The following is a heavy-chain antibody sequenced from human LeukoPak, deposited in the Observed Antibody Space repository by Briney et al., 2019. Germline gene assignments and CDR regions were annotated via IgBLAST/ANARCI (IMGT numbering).Heavy chain of an antibody. Sequence: SETLSFTCTVPGGSISSGGYYWSWIRQHPGKGLEWIGYIYYSGSTYYNPSLKSRVTISVDTSKNQFSLKLSSVTAADTAVYYCARGVRYFDWAPGYYYYGMDVWGQGTTVTVSS. CDR3: ARGVRYFDWAPGYYYYGMDV. CDR1: GGSISSGGYY. V-gene: IGHV4-31*03. CDR2: IYYSGST. D-gene: IGHD3-9*01. J-gene: IGHJ6*02.